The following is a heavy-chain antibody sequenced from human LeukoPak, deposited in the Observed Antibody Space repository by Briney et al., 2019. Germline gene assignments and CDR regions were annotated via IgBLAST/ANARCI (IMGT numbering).Heavy chain of an antibody. V-gene: IGHV3-74*01. Sequence: GGSLRLSCVAPGFTFRRSLMHWGRQAPGKGLVWVSRINIEGRRTPNADSVRGGFTLSRDKAQNTLYLQMNSLRAEDTAVYYCARVKLASQTAWLDPWGQGSLVTVSS. D-gene: IGHD6-13*01. CDR2: INIEGRRT. J-gene: IGHJ5*02. CDR3: ARVKLASQTAWLDP. CDR1: GFTFRRSL.